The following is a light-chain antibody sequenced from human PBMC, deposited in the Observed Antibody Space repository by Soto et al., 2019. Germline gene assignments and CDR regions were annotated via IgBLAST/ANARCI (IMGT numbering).Light chain of an antibody. CDR2: DVS. CDR1: SSDAGGYNY. CDR3: SSYTASSTRV. V-gene: IGLV2-14*01. J-gene: IGLJ1*01. Sequence: CVLTQPASVSGSPGQPITISCTGTSSDAGGYNYVSWYQQHPGKAPKLMLFDVSHRPLGVSNRFSASKSGNTASLTISGLQPEDEADYYSSSYTASSTRVFGTGSNVT.